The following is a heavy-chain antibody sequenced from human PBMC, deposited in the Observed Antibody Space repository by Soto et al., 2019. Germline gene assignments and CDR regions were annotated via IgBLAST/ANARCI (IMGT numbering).Heavy chain of an antibody. J-gene: IGHJ6*02. D-gene: IGHD6-13*01. CDR1: GYSFTSYW. CDR2: IYPGDSDT. V-gene: IGHV5-51*01. CDR3: ARRQISPPTRGAAAARGAMDV. Sequence: PGESLKISCKGSGYSFTSYWIGWVRQMPGKGLEWMGIIYPGDSDTRYSPSFQGQVTISADKSISTAYLQWSSLKASDTAMYYCARRQISPPTRGAAAARGAMDVWGQGTTVTVSS.